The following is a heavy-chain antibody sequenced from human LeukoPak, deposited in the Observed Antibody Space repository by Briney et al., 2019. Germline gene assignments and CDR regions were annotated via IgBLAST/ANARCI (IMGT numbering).Heavy chain of an antibody. CDR3: VRADFWSGPDY. CDR1: GFPLSRYW. CDR2: INSDGSSI. Sequence: GGSLRLSCAASGFPLSRYWMHWVRQAPGKGLVWVSRINSDGSSISYADSVKGRFTISRDNAKNTLYLQMNSLRDEDTAVYYCVRADFWSGPDYWGQGTLVTVSS. J-gene: IGHJ4*02. D-gene: IGHD3-3*01. V-gene: IGHV3-74*01.